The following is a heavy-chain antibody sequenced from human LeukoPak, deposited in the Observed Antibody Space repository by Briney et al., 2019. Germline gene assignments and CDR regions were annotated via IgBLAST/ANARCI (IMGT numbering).Heavy chain of an antibody. CDR2: ISSSSSYI. V-gene: IGHV3-21*01. J-gene: IGHJ6*02. CDR3: ARDKGGYFDWPTSYYGMDV. Sequence: PGGSLRLSCTASGFTLSSYAMSWVRQAPGKGLEWVSSISSSSSYIYYADSVKGRFTISRDNAKNSLYLQMNSLRAEDTAVYYCARDKGGYFDWPTSYYGMDVWGQGTTVTVSS. CDR1: GFTLSSYA. D-gene: IGHD3-9*01.